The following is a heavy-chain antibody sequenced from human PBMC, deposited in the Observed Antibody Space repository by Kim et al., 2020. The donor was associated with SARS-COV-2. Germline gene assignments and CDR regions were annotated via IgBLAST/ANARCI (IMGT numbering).Heavy chain of an antibody. D-gene: IGHD3-9*01. V-gene: IGHV3-30*18. CDR3: AKDLQYYDILTGYYMRVPYYYSGMDV. J-gene: IGHJ6*02. CDR1: GFTSSSYG. Sequence: GGSLRLSCAASGFTSSSYGMHWVRQAPGKGLEWVAVISYDGSNKYYADSVKGRFTISRDNSKNTLYLQMNSLRAEDTAVYYCAKDLQYYDILTGYYMRVPYYYSGMDVWGQGTTVTVSS. CDR2: ISYDGSNK.